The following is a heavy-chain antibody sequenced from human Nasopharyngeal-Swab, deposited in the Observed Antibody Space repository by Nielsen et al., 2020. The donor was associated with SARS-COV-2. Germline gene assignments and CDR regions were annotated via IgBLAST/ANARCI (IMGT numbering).Heavy chain of an antibody. CDR1: GFTFSTYS. J-gene: IGHJ5*02. CDR3: TRDLGRWQLFDP. D-gene: IGHD7-27*01. CDR2: ISSSSSYI. Sequence: GGSLRLSCAASGFTFSTYSMNWVRQATGKGLGWVSSISSSSSYIYYADSVKGRFTISRDNAKNSLYLQMNSLRAEDTAAFYCTRDLGRWQLFDPWGQGTLVTVSS. V-gene: IGHV3-21*01.